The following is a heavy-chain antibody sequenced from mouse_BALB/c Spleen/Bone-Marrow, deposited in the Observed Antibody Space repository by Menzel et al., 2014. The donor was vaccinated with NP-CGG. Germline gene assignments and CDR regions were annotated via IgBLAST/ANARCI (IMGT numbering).Heavy chain of an antibody. J-gene: IGHJ4*01. CDR1: GYAFTNYL. D-gene: IGHD2-3*01. Sequence: QVQLQQSGAELVRPGTSVKVSCKASGYAFTNYLIEWVKQRPGQGLEWIGVNNPGSGGTNYNEKFKGKATLTADKSSSTVYMQLSSLTSDDFAVYFCARSIYDGYSEAMDYWGQGTTVTVSS. V-gene: IGHV1-54*03. CDR2: NNPGSGGT. CDR3: ARSIYDGYSEAMDY.